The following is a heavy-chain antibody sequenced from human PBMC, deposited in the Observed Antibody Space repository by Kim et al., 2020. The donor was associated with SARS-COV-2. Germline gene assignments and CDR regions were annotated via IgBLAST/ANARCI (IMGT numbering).Heavy chain of an antibody. CDR2: ISYDGSDK. CDR1: GFSFSNYG. Sequence: GGSLRLSCAVTGFSFSNYGMHWVRQAPGKGLEWVAVISYDGSDKYGDSVKGRFTISRESSKNTLYLQMNSLRADDTAVYYCAKEGLANCAGDCYSFDYWGLGTLVTVSS. CDR3: AKEGLANCAGDCYSFDY. D-gene: IGHD2-21*02. J-gene: IGHJ4*02. V-gene: IGHV3-30*18.